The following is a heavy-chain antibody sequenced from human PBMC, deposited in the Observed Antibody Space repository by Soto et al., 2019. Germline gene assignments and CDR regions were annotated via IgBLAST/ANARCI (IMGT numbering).Heavy chain of an antibody. V-gene: IGHV3-23*01. Sequence: EVQLLESGGGLVQPGGSLRLSCAASGFTFSSYAMSWVRQAPGKGLDWVSAISGSDGSTYYADSVKGRFTISRDNSKNSLFLQMNSLRAEDTAVYYCARVYRRSTFLRGLYYGCFDPWGQGTLVTVSS. CDR3: ARVYRRSTFLRGLYYGCFDP. J-gene: IGHJ5*02. CDR2: ISGSDGST. D-gene: IGHD1-26*01. CDR1: GFTFSSYA.